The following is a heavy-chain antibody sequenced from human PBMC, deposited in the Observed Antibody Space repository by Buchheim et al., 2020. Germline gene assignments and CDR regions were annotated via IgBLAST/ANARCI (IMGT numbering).Heavy chain of an antibody. Sequence: EVQLVESGGGLVQPGGSLRLSCAASGFTFSSYWMSWVRQAPGKGLEWVANIKQDGSEKYYVDSVKGRFTISRDNAKNSLYLKMNSLRAEDTAVYYCASTIFGLQGYYYYGMDVWGQGTT. V-gene: IGHV3-7*01. J-gene: IGHJ6*02. CDR3: ASTIFGLQGYYYYGMDV. CDR2: IKQDGSEK. CDR1: GFTFSSYW. D-gene: IGHD3-3*01.